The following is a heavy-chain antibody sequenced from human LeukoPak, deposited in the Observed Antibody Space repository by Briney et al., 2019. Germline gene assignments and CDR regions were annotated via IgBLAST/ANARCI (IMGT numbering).Heavy chain of an antibody. D-gene: IGHD3-22*01. CDR1: GESFSGYY. V-gene: IGHV4-34*01. CDR2: INHSATT. CDR3: ARGKWFRIDP. J-gene: IGHJ5*02. Sequence: PSETLSLTCAVYGESFSGYYWSWLPQPPGKGREWIGEINHSATTHYNPSLTSLVTISVDTSKNQFSLKLSSVTAADTAVYYCARGKWFRIDPWGQGTLVTVSS.